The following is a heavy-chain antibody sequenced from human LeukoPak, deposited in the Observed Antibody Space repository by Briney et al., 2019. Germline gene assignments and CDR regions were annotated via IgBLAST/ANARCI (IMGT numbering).Heavy chain of an antibody. Sequence: GGSLRLSCAASGFTFSNSWMSWVRQAPGKGLEWVANIKEDGSEKYYVDSVRGRFTISRDNAKKSLYLQMNSLRAEDTAVYYCATERTWRATAYWGQGTLVTVSS. D-gene: IGHD5-12*01. J-gene: IGHJ4*02. CDR1: GFTFSNSW. CDR3: ATERTWRATAY. CDR2: IKEDGSEK. V-gene: IGHV3-7*01.